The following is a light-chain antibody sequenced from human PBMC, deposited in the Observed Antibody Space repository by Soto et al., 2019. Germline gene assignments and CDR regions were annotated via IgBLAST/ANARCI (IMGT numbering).Light chain of an antibody. CDR1: QSVSSY. CDR3: QQYGSSPWT. Sequence: EIVLTQSPATLSLSKGERATLSCRASQSVSSYLAWYQQKPGQAPRLLIYGASSRATGIPDRFSGSGSGTDFTLTISRLEPEDFAVYYCQQYGSSPWTFGQGTKVDI. J-gene: IGKJ1*01. V-gene: IGKV3-20*01. CDR2: GAS.